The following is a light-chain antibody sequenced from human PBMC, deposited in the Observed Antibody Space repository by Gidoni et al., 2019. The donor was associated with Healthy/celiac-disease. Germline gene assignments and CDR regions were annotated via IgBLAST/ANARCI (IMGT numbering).Light chain of an antibody. V-gene: IGKV3-20*01. CDR1: QSVSSSY. CDR3: QQYGSSPLT. CDR2: GAS. J-gene: IGKJ4*01. Sequence: IVLTQPPGTLSLSPGDSATLSCRASQSVSSSYLAWYQQKPGQAPRLLIYGASSRATGIPDRFSGSGSGTDFTLTISRLEPEDFAVYYCQQYGSSPLTFGGGTKVEIK.